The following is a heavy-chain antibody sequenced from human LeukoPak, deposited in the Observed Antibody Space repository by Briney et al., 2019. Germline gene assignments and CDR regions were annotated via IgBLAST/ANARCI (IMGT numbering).Heavy chain of an antibody. J-gene: IGHJ4*02. Sequence: GGSLRLSCAASGFTVSSNYMSWVRQAPGKGLEWVSVIYSGGSTYYADSVKGRFTISRDNSKNTLYLQMNSLRAEDTAVYYCARDPPYYYDSSGYRGWGQGTLVIVSS. CDR1: GFTVSSNY. CDR3: ARDPPYYYDSSGYRG. D-gene: IGHD3-22*01. CDR2: IYSGGST. V-gene: IGHV3-53*01.